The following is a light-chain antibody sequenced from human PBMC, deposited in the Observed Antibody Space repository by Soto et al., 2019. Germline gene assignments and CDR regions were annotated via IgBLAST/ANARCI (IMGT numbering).Light chain of an antibody. V-gene: IGKV1-39*01. CDR2: AAS. CDR1: QSITTF. Sequence: DIQMTQSPSSLSASVGDRVTTTCRASQSITTFLNWYQQKPGKAPNLLIYAASSLQSGVPSRFSGSGSGTDFTLTIRSLQPEDFATYYCQQSYITPWTFGQGTKVDIK. CDR3: QQSYITPWT. J-gene: IGKJ1*01.